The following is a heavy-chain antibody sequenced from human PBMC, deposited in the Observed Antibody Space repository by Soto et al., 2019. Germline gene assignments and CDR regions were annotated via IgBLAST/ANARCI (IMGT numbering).Heavy chain of an antibody. J-gene: IGHJ4*02. Sequence: GSLRLSCAASGFTFSSYSMNWVRQAPGKGLEWVSSISSSSSYIYYADSVKGRFTISRDNAKNSLYLQMNSLRAEDTAVYYCARGSWKQWRGDYWGQGTLVTVSS. CDR3: ARGSWKQWRGDY. D-gene: IGHD6-19*01. CDR2: ISSSSSYI. V-gene: IGHV3-21*01. CDR1: GFTFSSYS.